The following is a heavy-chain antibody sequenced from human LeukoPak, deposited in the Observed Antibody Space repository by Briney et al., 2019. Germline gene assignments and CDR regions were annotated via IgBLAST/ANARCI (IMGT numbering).Heavy chain of an antibody. Sequence: SETLSLTCTVSGGSISSNNFYWGWIRQPPGKGLEWIGSISYRGTTDYNPSLKSRVTISVDTSKNQFSLKVSSVAAADTAVYYCARFRYDSSINYYFYMDVWGKGTTVTVSS. CDR3: ARFRYDSSINYYFYMDV. J-gene: IGHJ6*03. CDR2: ISYRGTT. CDR1: GGSISSNNFY. V-gene: IGHV4-39*07. D-gene: IGHD3-22*01.